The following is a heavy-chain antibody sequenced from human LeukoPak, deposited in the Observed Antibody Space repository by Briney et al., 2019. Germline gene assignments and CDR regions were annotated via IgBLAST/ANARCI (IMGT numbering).Heavy chain of an antibody. D-gene: IGHD3-3*01. CDR1: VFIFSSYA. J-gene: IGHJ6*03. V-gene: IGHV3-23*01. CDR3: AKTLIDFWSGYYTPPGYYYYMDV. CDR2: IRGRGCNT. Sequence: GGSLRLSCAASVFIFSSYAMIWLRKAPGKGLEWVSAIRGRGCNTYCADSVKGRFTISRDNSKNTLYLQMNSLRAEDTAVYYCAKTLIDFWSGYYTPPGYYYYMDVWGKGTTVTVSS.